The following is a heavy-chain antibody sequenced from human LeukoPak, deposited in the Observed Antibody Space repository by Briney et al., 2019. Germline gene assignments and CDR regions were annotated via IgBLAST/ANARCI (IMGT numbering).Heavy chain of an antibody. J-gene: IGHJ6*02. CDR3: ARSHPGSQYYYYYYGMDV. CDR1: GYTFTSYY. CDR2: INPSGGST. D-gene: IGHD1-26*01. Sequence: GASVKVSCKASGYTFTSYYMHWVRQAPGQGLEWMGIINPSGGSTSYAQKFQGRVTMTRDTSTSTVYMELSSLRSEDTAVYYCARSHPGSQYYYYYYGMDVWGQGTTVTVSS. V-gene: IGHV1-46*01.